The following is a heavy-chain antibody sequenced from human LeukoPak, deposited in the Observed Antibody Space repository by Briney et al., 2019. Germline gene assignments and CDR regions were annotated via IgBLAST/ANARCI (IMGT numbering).Heavy chain of an antibody. Sequence: SETLSLTCAVYGGSFSGYYWSWIRQPPGKGLEWIGEINHSGSTNYSPSLKSRVTISVDTSKNQFSLKLSSVTAADTAVYYCARAPSYYYGSGSYYPPNWFDPWGQGTLVTVSS. CDR2: INHSGST. J-gene: IGHJ5*02. CDR3: ARAPSYYYGSGSYYPPNWFDP. D-gene: IGHD3-10*01. V-gene: IGHV4-34*01. CDR1: GGSFSGYY.